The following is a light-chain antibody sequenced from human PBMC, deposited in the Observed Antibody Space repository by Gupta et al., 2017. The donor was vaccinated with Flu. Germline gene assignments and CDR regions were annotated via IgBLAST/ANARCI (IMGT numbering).Light chain of an antibody. CDR2: DVN. CDR3: CSHAGSYNFV. Sequence: SALTQPRSVSGSPGQSVTISCTGTSSDVGGYNYVSWYQQPPGHAPKLLISDVNKRPSGVPDRFSGSKSGNTASLTISGLQTDDEADYYCCSHAGSYNFVLGGGTKLTVL. J-gene: IGLJ2*01. CDR1: SSDVGGYNY. V-gene: IGLV2-11*01.